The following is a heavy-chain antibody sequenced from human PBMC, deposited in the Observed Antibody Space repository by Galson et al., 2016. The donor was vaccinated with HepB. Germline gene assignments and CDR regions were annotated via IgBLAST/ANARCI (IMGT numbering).Heavy chain of an antibody. CDR3: ARESHGYCTTNRCYAFSI. D-gene: IGHD2-8*01. J-gene: IGHJ3*02. V-gene: IGHV3-11*04. CDR2: ISSSGSTI. Sequence: SLRLSCAASGFTFSDYYMTWIRRAPGKGLEWISFISSSGSTIYYAGSVKGRFTISRDNANNSLFLQMNSLRAEDTAVYYCARESHGYCTTNRCYAFSIWSQGTTVSVSS. CDR1: GFTFSDYY.